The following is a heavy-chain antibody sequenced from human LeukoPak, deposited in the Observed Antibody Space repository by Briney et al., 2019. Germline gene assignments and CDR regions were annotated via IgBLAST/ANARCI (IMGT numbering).Heavy chain of an antibody. CDR3: VRTQMVVRVNWFDP. Sequence: PSETLSLTCTVSGGSISSYYWSWIRQPPGKGLEWIGEINHSGSTNYNLSLKSRVTISLDTSKNQFSLKVNSVTAADTAVYYCVRTQMVVRVNWFDPWSQGTLVTVSS. V-gene: IGHV4-34*01. CDR1: GGSISSYY. CDR2: INHSGST. J-gene: IGHJ5*02. D-gene: IGHD2/OR15-2a*01.